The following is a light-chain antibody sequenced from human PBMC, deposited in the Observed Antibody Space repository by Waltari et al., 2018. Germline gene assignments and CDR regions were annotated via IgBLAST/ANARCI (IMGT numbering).Light chain of an antibody. V-gene: IGKV1-39*01. CDR2: AAS. J-gene: IGKJ2*01. CDR3: QQSYSTPPYT. CDR1: QSISSY. Sequence: DIQMTQSPSSLSASVGDRVTITCRASQSISSYLTWYQQKPGKAPKLLIYAASSLQSGVPSRFSGSGSGTDFTLTISSLQPEDFATYYCQQSYSTPPYTFVQGTKLEIK.